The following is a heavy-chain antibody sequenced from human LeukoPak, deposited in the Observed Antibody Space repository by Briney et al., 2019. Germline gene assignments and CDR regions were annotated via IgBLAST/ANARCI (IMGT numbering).Heavy chain of an antibody. CDR3: ARGRDRSTGSSGWKQLAPKRLSGWSDP. D-gene: IGHD6-19*01. Sequence: SETLSLTRAVYGGSLIGYYRSWVRQPPGEGPWWVGEINHGGSTNYNPTLKRQVTISVDTSKTQSPLKLSSATSADTAVYYCARGRDRSTGSSGWKQLAPKRLSGWSDPWGQGTLVTVSS. V-gene: IGHV4-34*01. CDR2: INHGGST. J-gene: IGHJ5*02. CDR1: GGSLIGYY.